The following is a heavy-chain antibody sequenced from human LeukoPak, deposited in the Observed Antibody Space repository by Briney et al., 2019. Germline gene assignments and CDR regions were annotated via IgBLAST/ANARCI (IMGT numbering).Heavy chain of an antibody. CDR2: IYYSGST. Sequence: SETLSLTCTVSGGSISSGGYYWSWIRQHPGKGLEWIGYIYYSGSTYYNPSLKSRVTISVDTSKNQFSLKLSSVTAADTAVYYCARQRRDYDSPNAFDIWGQGTMVTVSS. CDR3: ARQRRDYDSPNAFDI. V-gene: IGHV4-31*03. CDR1: GGSISSGGYY. D-gene: IGHD3-16*01. J-gene: IGHJ3*02.